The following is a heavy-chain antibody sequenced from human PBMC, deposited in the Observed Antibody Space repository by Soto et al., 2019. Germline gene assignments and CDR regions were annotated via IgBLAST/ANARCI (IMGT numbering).Heavy chain of an antibody. D-gene: IGHD1-26*01. CDR1: GFTFSAYD. V-gene: IGHV3-33*06. Sequence: QVQLAEAGGGVVQPGKSLRLSCSASGFTFSAYDMHWVRQAPGKGLEWMAVIWKDGTKEYYADSVKGRFSISRDNSDNIVYLQMNSLRADDTAVYYCAKEMSGSYSFDSWGQGTLVSVSS. CDR3: AKEMSGSYSFDS. J-gene: IGHJ4*02. CDR2: IWKDGTKE.